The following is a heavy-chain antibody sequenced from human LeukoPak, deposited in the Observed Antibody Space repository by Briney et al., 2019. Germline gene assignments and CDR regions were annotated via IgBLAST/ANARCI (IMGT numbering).Heavy chain of an antibody. V-gene: IGHV5-51*01. CDR2: INPGNSDT. CDR1: GYGFTTCW. Sequence: GESLKISCKGSGYGFTTCWIGWVRQMPGKGLEWMGVINPGNSDTRYSPSFQGQVTISAGKSITTAYLQWSSLKASDTAMYYCARLRWAAGDGYYFDYWGQGTPVTVSS. CDR3: ARLRWAAGDGYYFDY. J-gene: IGHJ4*02. D-gene: IGHD6-13*01.